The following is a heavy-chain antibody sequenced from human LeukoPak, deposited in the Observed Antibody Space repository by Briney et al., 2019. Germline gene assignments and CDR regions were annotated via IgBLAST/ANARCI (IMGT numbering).Heavy chain of an antibody. CDR1: GFTFSSYG. D-gene: IGHD4-17*01. CDR3: ARAMTTVTTPYLDY. V-gene: IGHV3-33*08. Sequence: QSGGSLRLSCAASGFTFSSYGMHWVRQAPGKGLEWVAVIWYDGSNKYYADSVKGRFTISRDNSKNTLYLQMNSLRAEDTAVYYCARAMTTVTTPYLDYWGQGTLVTVSS. J-gene: IGHJ4*02. CDR2: IWYDGSNK.